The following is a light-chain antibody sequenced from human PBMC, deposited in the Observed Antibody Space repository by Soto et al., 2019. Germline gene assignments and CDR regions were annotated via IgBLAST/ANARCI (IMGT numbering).Light chain of an antibody. V-gene: IGLV1-40*01. Sequence: QSALTQPPSVSGAPGQRVTISCTGSSSNIRAGYDVHWYQQLPGTAPKLLIYGNSNRPSGVPDRFSGSKSGTSASLAITGLQAEDEADYYCQSYDSSLTVFGTGTKVTVL. CDR1: SSNIRAGYD. J-gene: IGLJ1*01. CDR2: GNS. CDR3: QSYDSSLTV.